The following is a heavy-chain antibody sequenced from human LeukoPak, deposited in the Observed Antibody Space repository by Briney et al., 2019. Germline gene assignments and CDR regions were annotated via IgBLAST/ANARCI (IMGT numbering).Heavy chain of an antibody. D-gene: IGHD3-10*01. CDR2: ISASGGVT. V-gene: IGHV3-23*01. CDR1: GFTVSSNY. Sequence: PGGSLRLSCAASGFTVSSNYMSWVRQAPGTGLEWVSGISASGGVTYYADSVKGRFTISRDNSKNTLYLQMNSLRAEDTAVYYCAKPVTMPRGLRSGYEYWGQGTLVTVSS. CDR3: AKPVTMPRGLRSGYEY. J-gene: IGHJ4*02.